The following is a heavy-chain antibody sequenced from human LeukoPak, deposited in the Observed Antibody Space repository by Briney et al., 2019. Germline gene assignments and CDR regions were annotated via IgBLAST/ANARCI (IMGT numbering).Heavy chain of an antibody. J-gene: IGHJ3*02. CDR1: DGSLNGYY. D-gene: IGHD6-13*01. V-gene: IGHV4-59*01. CDR3: ARHSGHSSTNDAFDI. CDR2: MYSGGTT. Sequence: PSETLSLTCTVSDGSLNGYYWSWIRQPPGKGLDWIGYMYSGGTTNYSPSLKSRVTISEDMSKNQFSLKLTSVTAADTAVYYCARHSGHSSTNDAFDIWGQGTMVIVSS.